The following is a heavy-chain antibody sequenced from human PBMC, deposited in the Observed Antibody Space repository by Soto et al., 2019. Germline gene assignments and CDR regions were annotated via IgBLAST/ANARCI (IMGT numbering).Heavy chain of an antibody. CDR1: GGSISSNY. D-gene: IGHD6-13*01. J-gene: IGHJ4*02. CDR3: ARYRREAVAGYTLDN. CDR2: VYNSGST. Sequence: PSETLSLTCTVSGGSISSNYWTWIRQPPGKGLEWIGYVYNSGSTNYNPALKIRVTIPKEPSKSQFSLKVNSMTAADTAVYYCARYRREAVAGYTLDNWGQGILVNVSS. V-gene: IGHV4-59*01.